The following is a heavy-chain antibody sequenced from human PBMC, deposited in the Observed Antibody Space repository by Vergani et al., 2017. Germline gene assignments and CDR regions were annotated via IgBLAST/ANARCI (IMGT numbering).Heavy chain of an antibody. D-gene: IGHD3-10*01. J-gene: IGHJ1*01. V-gene: IGHV3-23*01. CDR1: GFTFDTYT. CDR3: TTAWGLYYLHGEYFQY. CDR2: ISSGGGDI. Sequence: EVKLLESGGVLVQPGGSRRLPCAGAGFTFDTYTMAYVRQPPGKGLEWVATISSGGGDIFYADSVKGRFTISRDNSKNTLFLQTNSLKDEDTAAYYGTTAWGLYYLHGEYFQYWGRGTLVSVSS.